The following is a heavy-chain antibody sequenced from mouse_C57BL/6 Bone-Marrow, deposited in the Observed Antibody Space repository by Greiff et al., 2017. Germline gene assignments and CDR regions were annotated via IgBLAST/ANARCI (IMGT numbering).Heavy chain of an antibody. V-gene: IGHV1-81*01. J-gene: IGHJ3*01. CDR3: ARGELWAWFAY. Sequence: QVQLQQSGAELARPGASVKLSCKASGYTFTSYGISWVKQRTGQGLEWIGEIYPRSGNTYYNEKFKGKATLTADKSSSTAYMELRSLTSADSAVYVCARGELWAWFAYWGQGTLVTVSA. CDR1: GYTFTSYG. CDR2: IYPRSGNT.